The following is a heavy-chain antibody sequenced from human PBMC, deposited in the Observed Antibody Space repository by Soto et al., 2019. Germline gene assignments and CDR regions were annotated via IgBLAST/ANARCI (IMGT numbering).Heavy chain of an antibody. D-gene: IGHD5-12*01. CDR2: IIPIFGTA. CDR1: GGTFSSYA. J-gene: IGHJ4*02. Sequence: ASVKVSCKASGGTFSSYAISWVRQAPGQGLEWMGGIIPIFGTANYAQKFQGRVTVTADESTSTAYMELSSLRSEDTAVYYCARAGGRLQYLYYFDYCGQGTRVTVYS. V-gene: IGHV1-69*13. CDR3: ARAGGRLQYLYYFDY.